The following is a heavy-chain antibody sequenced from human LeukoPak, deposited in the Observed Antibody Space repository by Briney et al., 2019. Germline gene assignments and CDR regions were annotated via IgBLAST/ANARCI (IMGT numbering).Heavy chain of an antibody. CDR3: ASCTTGTTNDARIDY. Sequence: SETLSLTCTVSGGSISSGDYYWSWIRQPPGKGLEWIGYIYYSGSTYYNPSLKSRVTISVDTSKNQFSLKLSSVTAADTAVYYCASCTTGTTNDARIDYWGQGTLVTVSS. V-gene: IGHV4-30-4*08. CDR1: GGSISSGDYY. CDR2: IYYSGST. D-gene: IGHD1-1*01. J-gene: IGHJ4*02.